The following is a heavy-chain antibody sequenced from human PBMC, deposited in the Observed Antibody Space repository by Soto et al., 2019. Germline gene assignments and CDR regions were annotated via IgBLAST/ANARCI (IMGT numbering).Heavy chain of an antibody. CDR2: IDGNSNNI. Sequence: GGSLGLSCATSGSTFSTYPMTWFRQAPGKGLEWVSVIDGNSNNIHYTDSVKGRFTISRDNSKNTLYLQMSSLRAEDAAVYYSATYRQTGSAVHYWGQGTLVTVSS. CDR1: GSTFSTYP. J-gene: IGHJ4*02. V-gene: IGHV3-23*01. CDR3: ATYRQTGSAVHY. D-gene: IGHD3-16*02.